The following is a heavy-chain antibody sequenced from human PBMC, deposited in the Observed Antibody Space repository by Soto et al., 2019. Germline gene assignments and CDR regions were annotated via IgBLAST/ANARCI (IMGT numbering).Heavy chain of an antibody. CDR2: IYYSGST. V-gene: IGHV4-31*03. D-gene: IGHD2-15*01. CDR3: AREYCSGGSCYLGVRYYMDV. Sequence: QVQLQESGPGLVKPSQTLSLTCTVSGGSISSGGYYWSWIRQHPGKGLEWIGYIYYSGSTYYNPSLKSRVTISVDTSKNQFSLKLSSVTAADTAVYYCAREYCSGGSCYLGVRYYMDVWGKGTTVTVSS. J-gene: IGHJ6*03. CDR1: GGSISSGGYY.